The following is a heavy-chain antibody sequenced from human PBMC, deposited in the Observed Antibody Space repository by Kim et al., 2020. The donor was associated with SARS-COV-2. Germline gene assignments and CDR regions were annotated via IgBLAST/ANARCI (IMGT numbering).Heavy chain of an antibody. CDR3: ARHSYRGGYGSGDHGGFDY. CDR1: GGSISSSSYY. CDR2: IYYSGST. V-gene: IGHV4-39*01. J-gene: IGHJ4*02. D-gene: IGHD3-10*01. Sequence: SETLSLTCTVSGGSISSSSYYWGWIRQPPGKGLEWIGSIYYSGSTYYNPSLKSRVTISVDTSKNQFSLKLSSVTAADTAVYYCARHSYRGGYGSGDHGGFDYWGQGTLVTVSS.